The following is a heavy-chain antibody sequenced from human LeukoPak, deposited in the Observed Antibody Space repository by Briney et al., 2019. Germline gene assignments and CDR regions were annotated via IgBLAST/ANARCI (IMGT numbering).Heavy chain of an antibody. CDR3: ARDVAALDY. Sequence: GGSLRLSCSTSGFAFGDHYMAWVRQAPGKGLEWLGFIRRKAHGGTTEYAASVKGRFDISRDDSKSIAYLQMNSLKTEDTAVYFCARDVAALDYWGQGTLVTVSS. V-gene: IGHV3-49*04. CDR1: GFAFGDHY. J-gene: IGHJ4*02. CDR2: IRRKAHGGTT. D-gene: IGHD6-6*01.